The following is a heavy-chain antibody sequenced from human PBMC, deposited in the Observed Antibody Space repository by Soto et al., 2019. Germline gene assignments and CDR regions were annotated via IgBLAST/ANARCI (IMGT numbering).Heavy chain of an antibody. CDR3: AHSTTGAVAGDPVYNY. J-gene: IGHJ4*02. Sequence: SGPTLVNPTQTLTLTCTFSGFSLSTSGVGVGWIRQPPGKALDWLALIYWDDDKRYSPSLKSRLTITKDTSKNQVVLTMTNMDPVDTATYYCAHSTTGAVAGDPVYNYWGQGTLVTVSS. V-gene: IGHV2-5*02. D-gene: IGHD6-19*01. CDR1: GFSLSTSGVG. CDR2: IYWDDDK.